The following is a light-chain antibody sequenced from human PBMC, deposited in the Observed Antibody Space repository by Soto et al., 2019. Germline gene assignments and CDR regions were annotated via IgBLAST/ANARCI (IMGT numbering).Light chain of an antibody. CDR3: RQRYNWPRT. CDR2: DAF. V-gene: IGKV3-11*01. J-gene: IGKJ4*01. Sequence: TVLTQSPATLSLSPGERATLSCKASQSIGNSLGWFQQNPGQAPRLLIDDAFNRATGIPARFTGSGSGSDFTLCISSLEPEDFGVYYCRQRYNWPRTFGGGTKVEIK. CDR1: QSIGNS.